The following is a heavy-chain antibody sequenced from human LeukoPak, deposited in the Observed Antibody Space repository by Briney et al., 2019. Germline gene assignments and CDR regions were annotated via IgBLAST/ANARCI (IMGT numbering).Heavy chain of an antibody. CDR1: GFTFSNAW. Sequence: GGSLRLSCAASGFTFSNAWMSWVRQAPGKGLEWVGRIKSKNDGGTTDYAAPVKGRFTISRDDSKNTLYLQMNSLKTEDTAVYYCTTDYYYDSSGYEGPDYWGQGTLVTVSP. CDR2: IKSKNDGGTT. V-gene: IGHV3-15*01. CDR3: TTDYYYDSSGYEGPDY. J-gene: IGHJ4*02. D-gene: IGHD3-22*01.